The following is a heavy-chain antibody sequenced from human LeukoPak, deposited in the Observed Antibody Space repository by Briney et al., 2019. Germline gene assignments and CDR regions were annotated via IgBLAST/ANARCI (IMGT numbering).Heavy chain of an antibody. J-gene: IGHJ4*02. D-gene: IGHD2-2*01. CDR2: ISGSGGST. CDR3: AKFLSRVPATIDY. V-gene: IGHV3-23*01. CDR1: GFTFSSSA. Sequence: GGSLRLSCAASGFTFSSSAMSWVRQAPGKGLEWVSAISGSGGSTYYADSVKGRFTISRDNSKNTLYLQMNSLRAEDTAVYYCAKFLSRVPATIDYWGQGTLVTVSS.